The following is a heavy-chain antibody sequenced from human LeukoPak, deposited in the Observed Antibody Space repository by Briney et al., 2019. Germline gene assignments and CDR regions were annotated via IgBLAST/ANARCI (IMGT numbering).Heavy chain of an antibody. CDR3: ARRYYSNLGSFPFDF. J-gene: IGHJ4*02. CDR1: VGPFSGYF. D-gene: IGHD2/OR15-2a*01. Sequence: PSETLSLTCAVSVGPFSGYFWSWIRQSSGKGLEWIGEIHNSGTTNYNPSLNSRVTISEDTSKNQFYLNLSSVTAADTAVYYCARRYYSNLGSFPFDFRGQGTLVTVSS. CDR2: IHNSGTT. V-gene: IGHV4-34*01.